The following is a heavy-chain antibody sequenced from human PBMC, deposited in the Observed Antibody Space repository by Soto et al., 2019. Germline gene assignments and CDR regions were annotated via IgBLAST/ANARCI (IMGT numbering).Heavy chain of an antibody. V-gene: IGHV1-2*04. CDR3: ARTPILRHFDWFHITSHGAFDI. CDR2: INPNSGGT. CDR1: GYTFTGYY. Sequence: ASVKVSCKASGYTFTGYYMHWVRQAPGQGLEWMGWINPNSGGTNYAQKFQGWVTMTRDTSISTAYMELSRLRSDDTAVYYCARTPILRHFDWFHITSHGAFDIWGQGTMVTVSS. J-gene: IGHJ3*02. D-gene: IGHD3-9*01.